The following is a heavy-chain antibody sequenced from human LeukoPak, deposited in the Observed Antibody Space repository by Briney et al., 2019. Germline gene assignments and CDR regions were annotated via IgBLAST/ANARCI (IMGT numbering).Heavy chain of an antibody. CDR1: GGSFSGYY. CDR3: ARGNAGYFDY. Sequence: SETLSLTCAVYGGSFSGYYWSWIRQPPGKGLEWIGEINHRGSTNYNPSLKSRVTISVDTSKNQFSLKLSSVTAADTAVYYCARGNAGYFDYWGQGTLVTVSP. V-gene: IGHV4-34*01. J-gene: IGHJ4*02. D-gene: IGHD6-13*01. CDR2: INHRGST.